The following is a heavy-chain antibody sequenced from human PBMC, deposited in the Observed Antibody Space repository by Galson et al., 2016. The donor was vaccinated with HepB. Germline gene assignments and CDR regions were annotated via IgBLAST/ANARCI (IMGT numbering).Heavy chain of an antibody. CDR3: ATGPAVGSPEQFQH. Sequence: QSGAEVKKPGESLRISCGASGYSFTSTYWISWLRQMPGIGLEWMGRIHPTESQTNYSPSFRGHVTISVDRSLNTVYLEWRSLKASDTAIFYFATGPAVGSPEQFQHWGQGTLVTGSS. CDR1: GYSFTSTYW. CDR2: IHPTESQT. V-gene: IGHV5-10-1*01. J-gene: IGHJ1*01. D-gene: IGHD1-26*01.